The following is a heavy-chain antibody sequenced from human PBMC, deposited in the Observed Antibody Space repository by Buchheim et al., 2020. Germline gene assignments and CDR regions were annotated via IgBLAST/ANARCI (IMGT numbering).Heavy chain of an antibody. J-gene: IGHJ4*02. CDR3: ARVGQYSYNTDY. CDR2: ISYDGSNK. D-gene: IGHD5-18*01. V-gene: IGHV3-30-3*01. CDR1: GFTFSSYA. Sequence: QVQLVESGGGVVQPGRSLRLSCAASGFTFSSYAMHWVRQAPGKGLEWVAVISYDGSNKYYADSVKGRFTISRDNSTNTLYLQMNSLRAEDTAVYYCARVGQYSYNTDYWGQGTL.